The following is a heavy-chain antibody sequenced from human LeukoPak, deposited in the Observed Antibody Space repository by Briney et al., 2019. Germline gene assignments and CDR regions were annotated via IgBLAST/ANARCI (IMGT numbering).Heavy chain of an antibody. CDR1: GGSFSGYY. Sequence: PSETLSLTCAVYGGSFSGYYWSWIRQPPGKGLEWIGEINHSGSTNYNPSLKSRVTISVDTSMNQFSLKLSSVTAADTAVYYCARIGRLRTAAAGKTIDYWGQGTLVTVSS. CDR3: ARIGRLRTAAAGKTIDY. J-gene: IGHJ4*02. CDR2: INHSGST. D-gene: IGHD6-13*01. V-gene: IGHV4-34*01.